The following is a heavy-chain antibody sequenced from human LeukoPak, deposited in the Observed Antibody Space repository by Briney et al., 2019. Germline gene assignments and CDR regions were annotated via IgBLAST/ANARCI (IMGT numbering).Heavy chain of an antibody. CDR1: GFTFSSYS. CDR3: ATFSYAGNAGGSVGY. J-gene: IGHJ4*02. Sequence: GGSLRLSCAASGFTFSSYSMDWVRQAPGKGLEWVSVIYRGGNTYYADSVKGRFTISRDNSKNTVYLQMNSLRAEDTAVYYCATFSYAGNAGGSVGYWGQGTLVTVSS. CDR2: IYRGGNT. V-gene: IGHV3-53*01. D-gene: IGHD4-23*01.